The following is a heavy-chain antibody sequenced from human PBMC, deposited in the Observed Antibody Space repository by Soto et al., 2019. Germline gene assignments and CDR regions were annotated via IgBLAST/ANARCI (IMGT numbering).Heavy chain of an antibody. J-gene: IGHJ6*02. Sequence: QVQLVQSGAEVKKPGASVKVSCKASGYTFTSYGISWVRQAPGQGLEWMGWISAYNGNTNYAQKLQGRVPMTTDTSTSTAYMELRSLRSDDTAVYYCARDLPIPPMTVTNYYYYYGMDVWGQGTTVTVSS. D-gene: IGHD4-17*01. V-gene: IGHV1-18*01. CDR1: GYTFTSYG. CDR3: ARDLPIPPMTVTNYYYYYGMDV. CDR2: ISAYNGNT.